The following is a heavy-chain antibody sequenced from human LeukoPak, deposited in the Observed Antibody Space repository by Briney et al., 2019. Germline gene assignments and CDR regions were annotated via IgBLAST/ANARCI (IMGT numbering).Heavy chain of an antibody. J-gene: IGHJ3*01. V-gene: IGHV3-21*01. CDR3: ARDPFRDDFDV. CDR2: ISSSSSYI. CDR1: GFTLSKYW. Sequence: GGSLRLSCATSGFTLSKYWMSWVRQAPGKGLEWVSSISSSSSYIYYADSVKGRFTISRDNAKNSLYLQMNSLRAEDTAVYYCARDPFRDDFDVWGQGTMVTVSS.